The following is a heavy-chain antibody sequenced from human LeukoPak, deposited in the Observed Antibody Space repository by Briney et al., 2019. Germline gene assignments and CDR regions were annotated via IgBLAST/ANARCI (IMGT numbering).Heavy chain of an antibody. D-gene: IGHD5-18*01. J-gene: IGHJ4*02. CDR1: GFTFSSYA. Sequence: GGSLRLSCAASGFTFSSYAMSWVRQAPGKGLEWVSAISGSGGSTYYADSVKGRFTISRDNSKNTLYLQMNSLRAEDTAVYYCAKVHVGYGYGSYYFDYWGQGTLVTVSS. CDR2: ISGSGGST. V-gene: IGHV3-23*01. CDR3: AKVHVGYGYGSYYFDY.